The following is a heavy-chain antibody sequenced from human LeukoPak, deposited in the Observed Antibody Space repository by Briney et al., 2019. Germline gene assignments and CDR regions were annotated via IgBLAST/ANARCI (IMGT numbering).Heavy chain of an antibody. J-gene: IGHJ6*04. Sequence: SETLSLTCTVSGGSISSHYWSWIRQPPGKGLEWIGYIYYSGSTNYNPSLKSRVTISVDTSKSQFSLKLSSVTAADTAVYYCARNYYGSGSYRLDVWGKGTTVTVSS. V-gene: IGHV4-59*11. CDR1: GGSISSHY. D-gene: IGHD3-10*01. CDR3: ARNYYGSGSYRLDV. CDR2: IYYSGST.